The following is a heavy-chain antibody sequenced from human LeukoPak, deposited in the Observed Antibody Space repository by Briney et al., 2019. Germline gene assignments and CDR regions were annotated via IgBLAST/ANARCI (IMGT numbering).Heavy chain of an antibody. Sequence: PGGSLRLSCAASGFTFNNYAMTWVRQAPGKGLEWVSVVSGSGDNTNYADSVKGRFTISRDNSKNTLFLQMNSLRTGDTALYYCAREPASSGWFDPWGQGTLVAVSS. V-gene: IGHV3-23*01. CDR2: VSGSGDNT. CDR1: GFTFNNYA. D-gene: IGHD6-19*01. CDR3: AREPASSGWFDP. J-gene: IGHJ5*02.